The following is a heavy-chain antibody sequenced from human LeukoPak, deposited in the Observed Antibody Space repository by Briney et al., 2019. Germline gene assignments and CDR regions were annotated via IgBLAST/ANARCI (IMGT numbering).Heavy chain of an antibody. CDR1: GFTFSGFW. D-gene: IGHD2-8*02. CDR2: INSDGSST. V-gene: IGHV3-74*01. J-gene: IGHJ4*02. CDR3: ATYRQVLLPFES. Sequence: PGGSLRLSCAASGFTFSGFWMHWVRQTPGKGLVGVSRINSDGSSTNYADSVRGRFTISRDNSKSTLSLQMNSLRADDTAIYYCATYRQVLLPFESWGQGTLVTVSS.